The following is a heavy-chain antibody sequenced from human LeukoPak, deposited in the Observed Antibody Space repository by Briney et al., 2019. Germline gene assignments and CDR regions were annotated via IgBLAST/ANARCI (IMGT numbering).Heavy chain of an antibody. CDR3: ARGIPTMSYYYYYYGMDV. J-gene: IGHJ6*02. Sequence: SGTLSLTCAVSGGSISSSNWWSWVRQPPGKGLEWIGEIYHSGSTNYNPSLKSRVTISVDKSKNQFSLKLSSVTAADTAVYYCARGIPTMSYYYYYYGMDVWGQGTTVTVSS. CDR1: GGSISSSNW. V-gene: IGHV4-4*02. D-gene: IGHD3-10*02. CDR2: IYHSGST.